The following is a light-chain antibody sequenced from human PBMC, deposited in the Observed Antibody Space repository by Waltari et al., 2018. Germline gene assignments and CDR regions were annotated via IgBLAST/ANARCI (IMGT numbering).Light chain of an antibody. J-gene: IGKJ2*01. CDR3: QQYNSYRYT. Sequence: DVQMTQSPSTLSASVGGRVTITCRASQSISSWLAWYKQKPGKAPKLLIHKASSLESGVPSRFSGSGSGTKFTLTISSLKPDDFAAYYCQQYNSYRYTFGQGTKLEIK. CDR2: KAS. CDR1: QSISSW. V-gene: IGKV1-5*03.